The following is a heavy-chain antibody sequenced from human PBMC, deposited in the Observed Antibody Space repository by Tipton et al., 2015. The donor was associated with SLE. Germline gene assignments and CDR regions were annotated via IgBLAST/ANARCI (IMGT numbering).Heavy chain of an antibody. J-gene: IGHJ4*02. D-gene: IGHD5-24*01. CDR2: INEDGSIT. Sequence: SLRLSCAASGFTFSSSWMHWVRQAPGKGLVWVSRINEDGSITSYEDSVKGRFTMSRDNSKNTLHLQVNSLRAEDTAIYYCAKWGDGYSFDYWGQGTLVTVSS. V-gene: IGHV3-74*01. CDR1: GFTFSSSW. CDR3: AKWGDGYSFDY.